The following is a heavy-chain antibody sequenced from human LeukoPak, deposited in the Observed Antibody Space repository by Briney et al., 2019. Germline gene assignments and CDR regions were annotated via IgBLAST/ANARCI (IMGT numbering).Heavy chain of an antibody. CDR1: GFTFSSYA. CDR3: AKVGHYYDSSGYLYYFDY. CDR2: ISGSGGST. Sequence: GGSLRLSRAASGFTFSSYAMSWVRQAPGKGLEWVSAISGSGGSTYYADSVKGRFTISRDNSKNTLYLQMNSLRAEDTAVYYCAKVGHYYDSSGYLYYFDYWGQGTLVTVSS. J-gene: IGHJ4*02. V-gene: IGHV3-23*01. D-gene: IGHD3-22*01.